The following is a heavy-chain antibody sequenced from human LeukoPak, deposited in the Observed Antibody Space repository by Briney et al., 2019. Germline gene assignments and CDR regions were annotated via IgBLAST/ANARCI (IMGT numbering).Heavy chain of an antibody. CDR3: ASGYSPWLPPT. CDR2: ISNDGGNK. D-gene: IGHD5-18*01. J-gene: IGHJ5*02. V-gene: IGHV3-30-3*01. Sequence: GGSRRLSCAASGFTFSSYAMHWVRQAPAKGMEWVAVISNDGGNKYFADSVKGRFTISRDNSKNTLYLHLNSLRVEDTAVYYCASGYSPWLPPTWGQGTLVTVSS. CDR1: GFTFSSYA.